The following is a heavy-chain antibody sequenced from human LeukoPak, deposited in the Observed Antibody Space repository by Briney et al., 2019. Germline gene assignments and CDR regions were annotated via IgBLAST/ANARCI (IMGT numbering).Heavy chain of an antibody. V-gene: IGHV4-59*01. Sequence: PSETLSLTCTVSGGSISDYYWNWIRQPPGKGLEWIGYIYYSGSTTYNPSLKSRVTVSVDTAKNQFSLKLRSVSAADTAVYYCARGDFCSSSNCYLRPMDVWGKGTTVTVSS. J-gene: IGHJ6*03. D-gene: IGHD2-2*01. CDR2: IYYSGST. CDR3: ARGDFCSSSNCYLRPMDV. CDR1: GGSISDYY.